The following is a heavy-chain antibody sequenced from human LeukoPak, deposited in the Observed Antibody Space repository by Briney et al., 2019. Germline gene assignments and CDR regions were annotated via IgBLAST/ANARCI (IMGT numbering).Heavy chain of an antibody. D-gene: IGHD6-13*01. CDR1: GGSISSGGYY. CDR3: ARARSAAGNFDY. V-gene: IGHV4-31*03. Sequence: SQTLSLTCTVSGGSISSGGYYWSWIRQHPGKGLEWIGYIYYSGSTYYNPSLKSRVTISADTSKNQFSLKLSSVTAADMAVYYCARARSAAGNFDYWGQGTLVTVSS. J-gene: IGHJ4*02. CDR2: IYYSGST.